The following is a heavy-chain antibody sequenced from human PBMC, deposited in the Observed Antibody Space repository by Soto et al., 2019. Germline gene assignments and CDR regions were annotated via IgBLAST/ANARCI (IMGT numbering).Heavy chain of an antibody. D-gene: IGHD2-2*01. CDR1: GYTFTSYG. J-gene: IGHJ4*02. CDR2: ISAYNGNT. CDR3: ARDPLCSSTSCYADY. V-gene: IGHV1-18*01. Sequence: ASVKVSCKASGYTFTSYGISWVRQAPGQGLEWMGWISAYNGNTNYAQKLQGRVTMTTDTSTSTAYMELRSLRSDDTAVYYCARDPLCSSTSCYADYWGQGTLVTVSS.